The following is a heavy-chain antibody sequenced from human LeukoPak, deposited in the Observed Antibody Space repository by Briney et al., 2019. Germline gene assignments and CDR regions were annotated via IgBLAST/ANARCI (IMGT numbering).Heavy chain of an antibody. CDR1: GYSFASYW. D-gene: IGHD3-22*01. CDR3: ARRPFYYDSSGYLPPNAFDI. J-gene: IGHJ3*02. CDR2: IFPGDSDT. Sequence: GESLKISCKGSGYSFASYWIGWVRQMPGKGLEWMMSIFPGDSDTRYSPSFQGQVTISADKSISTAYLQWSSLKASDTAMYYCARRPFYYDSSGYLPPNAFDIWGQGTMVTVSS. V-gene: IGHV5-51*01.